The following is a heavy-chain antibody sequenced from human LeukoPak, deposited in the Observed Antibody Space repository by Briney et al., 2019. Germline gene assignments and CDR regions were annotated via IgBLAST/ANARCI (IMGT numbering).Heavy chain of an antibody. CDR2: ISYDGSNK. V-gene: IGHV3-30*18. CDR3: AKNGLGGGSYYFGY. D-gene: IGHD2-15*01. J-gene: IGHJ4*02. CDR1: GFTFSSYG. Sequence: PGGSLRLSCAASGFTFSSYGMHWVRQAPGKGLEWVAVISYDGSNKYYADSVKGRFTISRDNSKNTLYLQMNSLRAEDTAVYYCAKNGLGGGSYYFGYWGQGTLVTVSS.